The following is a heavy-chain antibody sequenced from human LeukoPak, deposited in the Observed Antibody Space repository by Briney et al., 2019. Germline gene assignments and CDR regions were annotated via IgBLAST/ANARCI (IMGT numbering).Heavy chain of an antibody. J-gene: IGHJ4*02. D-gene: IGHD6-6*01. V-gene: IGHV3-23*01. CDR1: EFTFSNYA. CDR2: ISGSGDST. CDR3: AKLSIAARRPGSFDY. Sequence: PGGSLRLSCAASEFTFSNYAMRWVRQAPGKGLEWVSGISGSGDSTYYADSVKGRFTISRDNSKNTLYLQMNSLRAEDTAVYYCAKLSIAARRPGSFDYWGQGTLVTVSS.